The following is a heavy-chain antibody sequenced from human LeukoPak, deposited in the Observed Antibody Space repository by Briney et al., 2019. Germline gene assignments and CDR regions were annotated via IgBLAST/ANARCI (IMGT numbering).Heavy chain of an antibody. CDR1: GFTFSSYS. D-gene: IGHD4-17*01. Sequence: PGGSLRLSCAASGFTFSSYSMTWVRQAPGRGLEWVSSISSSSSYIYYADSVKGRFTISRDNSKNTLYLQMNSLRAEDTAVYYCATVPTTVTTSWGQGTLVTVSS. CDR2: ISSSSSYI. V-gene: IGHV3-21*01. CDR3: ATVPTTVTTS. J-gene: IGHJ4*02.